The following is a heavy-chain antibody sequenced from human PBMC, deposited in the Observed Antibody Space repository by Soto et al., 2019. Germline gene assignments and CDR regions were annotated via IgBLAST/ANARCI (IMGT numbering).Heavy chain of an antibody. Sequence: GGSLRLSCAASGFTFSSYSMNWVRQAPGKGLEWVSYISSSSSTIYYADSVKGRFTISRDNAKNSLYLQMNSLRAEDTAVYYCARDGLVSGSYPAYYYYYYMDVWGKGTTVTVSS. CDR2: ISSSSSTI. V-gene: IGHV3-48*01. CDR1: GFTFSSYS. CDR3: ARDGLVSGSYPAYYYYYYMDV. D-gene: IGHD3-10*01. J-gene: IGHJ6*03.